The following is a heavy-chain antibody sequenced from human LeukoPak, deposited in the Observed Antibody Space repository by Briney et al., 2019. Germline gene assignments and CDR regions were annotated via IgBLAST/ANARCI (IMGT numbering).Heavy chain of an antibody. Sequence: GRSLRLSCAASGFTFSSYGMHWVRQAPGKGLEWVAVIWYDGSNKYYADSVKGRFTISRDNAKNSLYLQMNSLRAEDTAVYYCARENQSGRGDYDYWGQGTLVTVSS. CDR1: GFTFSSYG. CDR2: IWYDGSNK. V-gene: IGHV3-33*01. CDR3: ARENQSGRGDYDY. J-gene: IGHJ4*02. D-gene: IGHD4-17*01.